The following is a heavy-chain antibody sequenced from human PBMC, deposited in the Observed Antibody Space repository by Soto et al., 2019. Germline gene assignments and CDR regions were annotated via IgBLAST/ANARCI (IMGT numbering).Heavy chain of an antibody. D-gene: IGHD3-9*01. Sequence: KPSETLSLTCTVFGDSIISSTSYYWGWVRQPPGKGLESIGSIYHSGSTNYNPSLKSRVTISVDTSKNQFSLKLSSVTAADTAVYYCARQGRKYEILTGYYASHFDHWGQGILVTVSS. CDR3: ARQGRKYEILTGYYASHFDH. V-gene: IGHV4-39*01. J-gene: IGHJ4*02. CDR2: IYHSGST. CDR1: GDSIISSTSYY.